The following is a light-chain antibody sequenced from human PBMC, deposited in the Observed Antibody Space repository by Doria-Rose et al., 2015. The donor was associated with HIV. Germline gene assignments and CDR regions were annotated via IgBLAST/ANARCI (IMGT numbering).Light chain of an antibody. J-gene: IGKJ1*01. CDR1: QSFSSTC. Sequence: TQSPGTLSLSPGERATLSCRASQSFSSTCLAWYQQKPGQAPSLLIYDGSTRATGIPDRFSASGSGTDFTPTINRLEPEYFAPYYCLQYGTSWTFGQGTKVEI. CDR2: DGS. CDR3: LQYGTSWT. V-gene: IGKV3-20*01.